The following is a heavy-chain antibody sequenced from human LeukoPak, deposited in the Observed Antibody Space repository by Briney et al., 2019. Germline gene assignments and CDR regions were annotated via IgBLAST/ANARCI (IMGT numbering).Heavy chain of an antibody. Sequence: ASVKVSCKASGYTFTSYGISWVRQAPGQGLEWMGWISAYNGNTNYAQKLQGRVTMTTDTSTSTAYMELRSLRSDDTAVYYCARARPNCSSTSCYTRWFDPWGQGTLVTVSS. J-gene: IGHJ5*02. D-gene: IGHD2-2*02. CDR3: ARARPNCSSTSCYTRWFDP. CDR1: GYTFTSYG. V-gene: IGHV1-18*01. CDR2: ISAYNGNT.